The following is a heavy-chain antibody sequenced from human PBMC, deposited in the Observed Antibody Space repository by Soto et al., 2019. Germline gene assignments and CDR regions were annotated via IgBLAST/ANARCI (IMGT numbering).Heavy chain of an antibody. CDR2: ISGSGGST. Sequence: PGGSLRLSCAASGFTFSSYAMSWVRQAPGKGLEWVSAISGSGGSTYYADSVKGRFTISRVNSKNTLYLQMNSLRAEDTAVYYCARVYCSSTRCQGTMYYFDYWGRGTLVTVSS. CDR1: GFTFSSYA. CDR3: ARVYCSSTRCQGTMYYFDY. J-gene: IGHJ4*02. D-gene: IGHD2-2*01. V-gene: IGHV3-23*01.